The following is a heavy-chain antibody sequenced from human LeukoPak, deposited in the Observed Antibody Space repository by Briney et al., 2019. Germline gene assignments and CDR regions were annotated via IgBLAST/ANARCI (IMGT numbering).Heavy chain of an antibody. CDR1: GYTFTSYY. J-gene: IGHJ4*02. D-gene: IGHD2-8*01. Sequence: ASVKVSCKASGYTFTSYYMHWVRQAPGQGLEWMGIINPSGGSTSYAQKFQGRVTMTRDTSTSTVYMELSSLRSVDTAVYYCARDLGYCTNGVCYDLYYWGQGTLVTVSS. CDR2: INPSGGST. V-gene: IGHV1-46*01. CDR3: ARDLGYCTNGVCYDLYY.